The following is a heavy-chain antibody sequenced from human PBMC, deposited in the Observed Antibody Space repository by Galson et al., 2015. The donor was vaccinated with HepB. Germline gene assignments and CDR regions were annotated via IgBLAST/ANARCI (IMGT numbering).Heavy chain of an antibody. D-gene: IGHD3-10*01. CDR3: AKEGYYYGSGDYYFDY. V-gene: IGHV3-23*01. Sequence: SLRLSCAASGFTFSSYAMSWVRPAPGKGLGWAAAMCGSGGRKAHADTVQGRFTIYRDKSKNPLYLQMNSLRAEDTAVYYCAKEGYYYGSGDYYFDYWGQGTLVTVSS. CDR1: GFTFSSYA. J-gene: IGHJ4*02. CDR2: MCGSGGRK.